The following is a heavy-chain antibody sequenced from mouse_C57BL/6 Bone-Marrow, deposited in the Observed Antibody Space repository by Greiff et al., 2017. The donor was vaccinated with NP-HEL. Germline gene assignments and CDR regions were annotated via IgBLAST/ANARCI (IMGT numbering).Heavy chain of an antibody. J-gene: IGHJ4*01. CDR3: ARSGSPLAMDY. CDR2: IYPGSGST. Sequence: QVHVKQPGAELVKPGASVKMSCKASGYTFTSYWITWVKQRPGQGLEWIGDIYPGSGSTNYNEKFKSKATLTVDTSSSTAYMQLSSLTSEDSAVYYCARSGSPLAMDYWGQGTSVTVSS. CDR1: GYTFTSYW. V-gene: IGHV1-55*01. D-gene: IGHD3-1*01.